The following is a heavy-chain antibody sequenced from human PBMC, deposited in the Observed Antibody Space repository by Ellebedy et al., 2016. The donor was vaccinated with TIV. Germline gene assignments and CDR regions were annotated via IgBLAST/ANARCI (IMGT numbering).Heavy chain of an antibody. CDR1: GFSFRSYW. Sequence: GESLKISCAASGFSFRSYWMSWVRQAPGKGLEWVANMNQDGSRKYYVDSVKGRFTISRDNAKNSLYLQMNSLRIEDTAVYYCARDGSYGDYRSPTHAFEIWGQGTTVTVSS. J-gene: IGHJ3*02. V-gene: IGHV3-7*01. D-gene: IGHD4-17*01. CDR3: ARDGSYGDYRSPTHAFEI. CDR2: MNQDGSRK.